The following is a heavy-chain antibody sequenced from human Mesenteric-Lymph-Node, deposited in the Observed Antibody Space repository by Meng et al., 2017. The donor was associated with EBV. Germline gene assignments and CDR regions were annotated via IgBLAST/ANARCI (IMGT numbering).Heavy chain of an antibody. D-gene: IGHD3-3*01. J-gene: IGHJ4*02. CDR3: ARDRSYYNFWSGPEY. CDR1: GFTFSDYD. Sequence: QMQLVESGGCVVQSGRSLRLACAASGFTFSDYDMHWFRQVPGKGLEWVAVISYDGPNKYYADSVKGRFTISRDNSKSTLYLQMNSLRAEDTAVYYCARDRSYYNFWSGPEYWGQGTLVTVSS. CDR2: ISYDGPNK. V-gene: IGHV3-33*05.